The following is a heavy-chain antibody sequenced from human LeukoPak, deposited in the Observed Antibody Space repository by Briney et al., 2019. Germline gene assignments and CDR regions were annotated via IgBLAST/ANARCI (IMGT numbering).Heavy chain of an antibody. CDR2: ISYDGSNK. CDR1: GFIFSDFS. J-gene: IGHJ4*02. D-gene: IGHD6-13*01. V-gene: IGHV3-30*04. CDR3: ARDAAYSSSWYSPGGDY. Sequence: QPGGSLRLSCAVSGFIFSDFSMSWVRQAPGKGLEWVAVISYDGSNKYYADSVKGRFTISRDNSKNTLYLQMNSLRAEDTAVYYCARDAAYSSSWYSPGGDYWGQGTLVTVSS.